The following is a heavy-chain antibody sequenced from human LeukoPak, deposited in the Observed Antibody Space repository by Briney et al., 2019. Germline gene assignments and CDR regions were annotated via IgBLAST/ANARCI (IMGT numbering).Heavy chain of an antibody. D-gene: IGHD3-22*01. J-gene: IGHJ6*03. CDR3: ARGLGYDSSCYHYYYMDV. Sequence: GESLKISCKGSGYSFTSYWIGWVRQMPGKGLEWMGIIYPGDSDTRYSPSFQGQVTISADKSISTAYLQWSSLKASDTAMYYCARGLGYDSSCYHYYYMDVWGKGTTVTISS. V-gene: IGHV5-51*01. CDR2: IYPGDSDT. CDR1: GYSFTSYW.